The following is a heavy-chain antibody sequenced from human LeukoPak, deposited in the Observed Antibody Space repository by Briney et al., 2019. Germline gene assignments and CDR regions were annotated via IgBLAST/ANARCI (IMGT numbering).Heavy chain of an antibody. CDR2: INPNSGGT. CDR1: GRTFTGYY. V-gene: IGHV1-2*02. CDR3: ARDRTPYGSGRRNWFDP. J-gene: IGHJ5*02. D-gene: IGHD3-10*01. Sequence: ASVKVSCKASGRTFTGYYMHWVRQAPGQGLEWMGWINPNSGGTNYAQKFQGRVTMTRDTSISTAYMELSRLRSDDTAVYYCARDRTPYGSGRRNWFDPWGQGTLVTVSS.